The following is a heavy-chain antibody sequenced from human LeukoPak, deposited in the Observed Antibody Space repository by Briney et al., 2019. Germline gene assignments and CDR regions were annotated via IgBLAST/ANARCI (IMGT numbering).Heavy chain of an antibody. V-gene: IGHV3-23*01. CDR1: GLTFSSYS. Sequence: GGSLRFSCAASGLTFSSYSMSWFRQAPGKGLEWVSGISGNDGGTTYYADSVKGRFSISRDDSKNTLYLQMNSLRVEDTAIYYCAKSRVATGTFYFDYWGQGTLVTVSS. D-gene: IGHD6-13*01. CDR3: AKSRVATGTFYFDY. J-gene: IGHJ4*02. CDR2: ISGNDGGTT.